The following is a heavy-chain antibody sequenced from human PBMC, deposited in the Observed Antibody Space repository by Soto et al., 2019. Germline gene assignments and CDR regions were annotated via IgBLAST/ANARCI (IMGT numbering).Heavy chain of an antibody. V-gene: IGHV5-51*01. CDR3: ARSGYCSGGSCSGQKNYYYYYGMDV. Sequence: GESLKISCKGSGYSFTIYWIGWVRQMPGKGLEWMGIIYPGDSDTRYSPSFQGQVTISADKSISTAYLQWSSLKASDTAMYYCARSGYCSGGSCSGQKNYYYYYGMDVWGQGTTVTVSS. J-gene: IGHJ6*02. D-gene: IGHD2-15*01. CDR2: IYPGDSDT. CDR1: GYSFTIYW.